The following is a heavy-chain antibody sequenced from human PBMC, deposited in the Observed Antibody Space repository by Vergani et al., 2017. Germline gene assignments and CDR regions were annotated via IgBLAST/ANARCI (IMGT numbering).Heavy chain of an antibody. CDR3: ARGQGIVKTYYDYYMDV. CDR2: IYTSEST. V-gene: IGHV4-61*02. CDR1: GGSISSGRYY. Sequence: QVQLQESGPGLVKPSQTLSLTCTVSGGSISSGRYYWGWIRQPAGKGLEWIGRIYTSESTNYNPSLRRRVTISVDTAKNQFSLKLSSVTAADTAVYYCARGQGIVKTYYDYYMDVWGKGTTVTVPS. J-gene: IGHJ6*03. D-gene: IGHD3-16*02.